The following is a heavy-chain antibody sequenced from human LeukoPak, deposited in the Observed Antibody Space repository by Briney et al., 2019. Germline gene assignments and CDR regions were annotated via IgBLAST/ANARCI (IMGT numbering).Heavy chain of an antibody. CDR1: GGSISSGDYY. CDR2: IYTSGST. CDR3: ARSDTRLTRGGNAFDI. D-gene: IGHD1-14*01. V-gene: IGHV4-61*02. J-gene: IGHJ3*02. Sequence: PSQTLSLTCTVSGGSISSGDYYWSWIRQPAGKGLEWIGRIYTSGSTNYNPSLKSRVTISVDTSKNQFSLKLSSVTAADTAVYYCARSDTRLTRGGNAFDIWGQGTMVTVSS.